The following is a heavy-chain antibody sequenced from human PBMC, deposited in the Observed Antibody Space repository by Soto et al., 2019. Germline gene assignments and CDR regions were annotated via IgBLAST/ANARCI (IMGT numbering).Heavy chain of an antibody. CDR2: IYYNGNT. CDR1: GGSISSGGYY. Sequence: PSETLSLTCTVSGGSISSGGYYWSWIRQHPGRGLEWIGYIYYNGNTYCNPSLKSRVTVSVDTSKNQFSLNVRSVTAADTAVYYCARCSLVVIPVPGFDPWGQGTLVTVSS. CDR3: ARCSLVVIPVPGFDP. D-gene: IGHD2-15*01. V-gene: IGHV4-31*03. J-gene: IGHJ5*02.